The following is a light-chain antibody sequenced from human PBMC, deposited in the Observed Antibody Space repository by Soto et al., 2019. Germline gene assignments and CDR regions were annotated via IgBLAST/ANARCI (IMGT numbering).Light chain of an antibody. CDR1: RSVSSN. V-gene: IGKV3-20*01. CDR3: GQFVSSPPRT. CDR2: GVS. J-gene: IGKJ1*01. Sequence: EIVMTQSPATLSVSPGERATLSCRASRSVSSNLAWYQQKPGQAPRLLIYGVSTRATGIPDRFSGSWSGTDFTLSISRLEPEDFAVYYCGQFVSSPPRTFGQGTKVDIK.